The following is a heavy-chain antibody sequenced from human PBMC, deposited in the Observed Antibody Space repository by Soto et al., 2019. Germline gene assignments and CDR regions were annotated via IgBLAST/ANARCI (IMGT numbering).Heavy chain of an antibody. CDR2: IIPIFGTT. V-gene: IGHV1-69*15. J-gene: IGHJ5*02. D-gene: IGHD5-12*01. Sequence: QVQLVQSGAEVKKPGSSVKVSCKASGGTFSNYAITWVRQAPGQRLEWVGRIIPIFGTTNVAQKFQGRVTITADESTTTANMELSGLRSDDTAVYYCAKDGGADGYFGNWLDPWGHGTLVTVSS. CDR1: GGTFSNYA. CDR3: AKDGGADGYFGNWLDP.